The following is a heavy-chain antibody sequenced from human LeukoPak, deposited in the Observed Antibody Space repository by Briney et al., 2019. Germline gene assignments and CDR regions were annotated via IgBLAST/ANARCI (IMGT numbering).Heavy chain of an antibody. J-gene: IGHJ5*02. V-gene: IGHV3-21*01. D-gene: IGHD4-11*01. CDR3: ARDSSNYERWFDP. CDR2: ISSSSSYI. Sequence: GGSLRLSCAASGFTFSSYSMNWVRQSPGKGLEWVSSISSSSSYIYYADSVKGRFTISRDNAKNSLYLQMNSLRAEDTAVYYCARDSSNYERWFDPWGQGTLVTVSS. CDR1: GFTFSSYS.